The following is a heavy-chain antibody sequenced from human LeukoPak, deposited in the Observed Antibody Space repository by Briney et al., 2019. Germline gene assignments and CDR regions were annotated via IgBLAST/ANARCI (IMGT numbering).Heavy chain of an antibody. CDR1: GGSISSSSYY. Sequence: SETLSLTCTVSGGSISSSSYYWGWIRQPPGKGLEWIGSIYYSGSTYYNPSLKSRVTIPVDTSKNQFSLKLSSVTAADTAVYYCARGRRGQPPPKRAGHLNAFDIWGQGTMVTVSS. J-gene: IGHJ3*02. D-gene: IGHD1-26*01. CDR3: ARGRRGQPPPKRAGHLNAFDI. V-gene: IGHV4-39*01. CDR2: IYYSGST.